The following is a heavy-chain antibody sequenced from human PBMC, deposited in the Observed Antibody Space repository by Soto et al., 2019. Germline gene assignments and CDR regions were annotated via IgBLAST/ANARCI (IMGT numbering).Heavy chain of an antibody. CDR1: GGSFSGYY. D-gene: IGHD2-2*01. J-gene: IGHJ5*02. Sequence: SETLSLTCAVYGGSFSGYYWSWIRQPPGKGLEWIGEINHSGSTNYNPSLKSRVTISVDTSKNQFSLKLSSVIAADTAVYYCAREGLCSSTSCYGGNFGFDPWGQGTLVTVSS. CDR2: INHSGST. V-gene: IGHV4-34*01. CDR3: AREGLCSSTSCYGGNFGFDP.